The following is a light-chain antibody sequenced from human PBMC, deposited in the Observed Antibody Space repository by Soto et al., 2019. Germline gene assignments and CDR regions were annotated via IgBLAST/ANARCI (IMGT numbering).Light chain of an antibody. J-gene: IGLJ3*02. CDR2: EVT. CDR1: TNDIGSYNY. V-gene: IGLV2-14*01. CDR3: SSYKFSTTLRV. Sequence: QSALTQPASVSGSPGQSITLSCAGTTNDIGSYNYVSWFQQHPGEAPKLIIFEVTQRPSGISTRFSGSKSGNTASLTISDLQAEDEALYYCSSYKFSTTLRVFGGGTKLTVL.